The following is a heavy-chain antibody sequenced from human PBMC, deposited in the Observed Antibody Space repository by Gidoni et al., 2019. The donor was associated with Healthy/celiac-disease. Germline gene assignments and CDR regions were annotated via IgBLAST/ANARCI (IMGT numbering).Heavy chain of an antibody. CDR1: RGSISRGGYY. D-gene: IGHD6-13*01. J-gene: IGHJ4*02. CDR2: IYYSGST. V-gene: IGHV4-31*03. Sequence: QVQLQESRPGLVKPSQCLPHSCTVSRGSISRGGYYWSWIRQHPGKGLEWIGYIYYSGSTYYNPSLKSRVTISVDTSKNQFSLKLSSVTAADTAVYYCASLSGPYSSSRYYFDYWGQGTLVTVSS. CDR3: ASLSGPYSSSRYYFDY.